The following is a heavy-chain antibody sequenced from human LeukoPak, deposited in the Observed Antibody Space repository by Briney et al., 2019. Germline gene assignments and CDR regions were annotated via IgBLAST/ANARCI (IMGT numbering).Heavy chain of an antibody. J-gene: IGHJ4*02. CDR2: ISGSGGST. V-gene: IGHV3-23*01. D-gene: IGHD6-19*01. Sequence: HPGGSLRLSCAASGFTFSSYAMSWVRQAPGKGLEWVSDISGSGGSTYYADSVKGRFTISRDNSKNTLYLQMNSLRAEDTAVYYCAIRWDSSGWYYFDYWGQGTLVTVSS. CDR3: AIRWDSSGWYYFDY. CDR1: GFTFSSYA.